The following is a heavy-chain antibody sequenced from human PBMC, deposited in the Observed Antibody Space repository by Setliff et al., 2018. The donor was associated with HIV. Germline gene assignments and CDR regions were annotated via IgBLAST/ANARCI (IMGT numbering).Heavy chain of an antibody. CDR3: AGGDLYGDYAFSY. CDR2: IYPSGSIHPSGAT. V-gene: IGHV4-38-2*01. Sequence: PSETLSLTCAVSRSYISGSYYWAWIRQPPGKGLEWIGNIYPSGSIHPSGATNYNPSLKGRVTISVDTSKNQFSLKLSSVTAADTAVYYCAGGDLYGDYAFSYWGQGTLVTVSS. CDR1: RSYISGSYY. D-gene: IGHD4-17*01. J-gene: IGHJ4*02.